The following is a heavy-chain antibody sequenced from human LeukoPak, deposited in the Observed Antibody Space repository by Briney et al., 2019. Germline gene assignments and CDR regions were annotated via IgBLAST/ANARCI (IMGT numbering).Heavy chain of an antibody. CDR2: ISAYNGNT. V-gene: IGHV1-18*01. Sequence: GASVKVSCKASGYTFTSYGISWVRQAPGQGLEWMGWISAYNGNTNYAQKLQGRVTMTTDTSTSTAYMELRSLRSDDTAVYYCARVKASLPAAWRPVQSYGMDVWGQGTTVTVSS. J-gene: IGHJ6*02. CDR3: ARVKASLPAAWRPVQSYGMDV. D-gene: IGHD2-2*01. CDR1: GYTFTSYG.